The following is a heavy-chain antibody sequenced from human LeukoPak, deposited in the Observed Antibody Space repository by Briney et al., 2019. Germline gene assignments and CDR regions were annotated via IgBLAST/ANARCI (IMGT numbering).Heavy chain of an antibody. V-gene: IGHV1-2*06. CDR2: INPNTGAA. Sequence: ASVKVSRKASGYTFTGYYIHWVRQAPGQGLEWMGRINPNTGAANYAQKFQGRVTMTRDTSISTVYMALSRLFPGDTAVFYCAREQGVASWFDPWGQGTLVTVSS. J-gene: IGHJ5*02. D-gene: IGHD2-8*01. CDR1: GYTFTGYY. CDR3: AREQGVASWFDP.